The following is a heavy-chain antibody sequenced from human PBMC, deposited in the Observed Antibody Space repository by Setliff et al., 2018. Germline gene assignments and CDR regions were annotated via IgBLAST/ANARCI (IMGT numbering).Heavy chain of an antibody. CDR2: TYYTGTT. J-gene: IGHJ4*02. CDR1: GGSVSSTSYY. D-gene: IGHD4-17*01. CDR3: ARTIYGDCPVD. V-gene: IGHV4-39*01. Sequence: PSETLSLTCTVSGGSVSSTSYYWGWIRQPPGKGLEWIGTTYYTGTTYYNPSLNSRVTISVDTSKNQFSLRLTSVTAADTAVYYCARTIYGDCPVDWGQGTLVTVSS.